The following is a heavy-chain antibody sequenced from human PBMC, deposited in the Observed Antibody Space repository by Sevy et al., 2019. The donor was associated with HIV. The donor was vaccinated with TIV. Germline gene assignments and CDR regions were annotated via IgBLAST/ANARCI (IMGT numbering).Heavy chain of an antibody. D-gene: IGHD6-6*01. CDR1: GYTFTSYG. Sequence: ASVKVSCKASGYTFTSYGMTWVRQAPGQGLEWMGWISAYNGNTNYAQKLQGRVTMTTDTSTSTAYMELRSLRSDDTAVYYCARDQARSSWFDPWGQGTLVTVSS. J-gene: IGHJ5*02. CDR3: ARDQARSSWFDP. CDR2: ISAYNGNT. V-gene: IGHV1-18*01.